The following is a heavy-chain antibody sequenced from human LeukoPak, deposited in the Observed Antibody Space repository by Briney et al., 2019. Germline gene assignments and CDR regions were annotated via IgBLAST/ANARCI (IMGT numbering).Heavy chain of an antibody. V-gene: IGHV4-4*02. Sequence: PSGTLSLTCAVSGGSISSSNWWSWVRQPPGKGLEWIGEIYHSGSTYYNPSLKSRVTISIDTSKNQFSLKLSSVTAADTAVYYCARRGATVTKSIDYWGQGTLVTVSS. J-gene: IGHJ4*02. CDR2: IYHSGST. D-gene: IGHD4-17*01. CDR3: ARRGATVTKSIDY. CDR1: GGSISSSNW.